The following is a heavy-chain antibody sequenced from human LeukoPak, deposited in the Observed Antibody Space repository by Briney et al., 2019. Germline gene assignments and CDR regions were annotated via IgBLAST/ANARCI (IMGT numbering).Heavy chain of an antibody. J-gene: IGHJ6*02. D-gene: IGHD6-19*01. CDR1: DGTISPYY. Sequence: PSETLSLTCTVSDGTISPYYLSWIRQPPGKGLEWIGYIYYTGSTNYNPSLKSRVTISLDTSKNQFSLRLTSVTAADTAVCYCARGRLSVADLDVWGQGTTVTVSS. CDR3: ARGRLSVADLDV. V-gene: IGHV4-59*01. CDR2: IYYTGST.